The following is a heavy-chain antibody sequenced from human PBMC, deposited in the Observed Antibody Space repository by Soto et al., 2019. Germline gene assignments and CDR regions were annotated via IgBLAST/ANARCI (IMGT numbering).Heavy chain of an antibody. CDR3: ARGSTVTLHYYYYYMDV. V-gene: IGHV4-34*01. CDR1: GGSFSGYY. Sequence: SXTLYLTCAVYGGSFSGYYCSWIVQPPGKGLEWIGRIHERGSTNYHPSLTSRVTISVDTSKNQFSLKLSSVTAAETAVYYCARGSTVTLHYYYYYMDVWGKGTTVTAP. CDR2: IHERGST. J-gene: IGHJ6*03. D-gene: IGHD4-4*01.